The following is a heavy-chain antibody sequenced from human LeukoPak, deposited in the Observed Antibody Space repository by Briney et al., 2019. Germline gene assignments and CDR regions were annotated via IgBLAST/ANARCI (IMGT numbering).Heavy chain of an antibody. J-gene: IGHJ4*02. CDR3: ARATQNRIPFDY. Sequence: GGSLRLSCAASGFTVRSNYMSWVRQAPGRGLEWVSVIYGGGTTYYADSVKGRFTISRDNSNDTLYLHMNSLRAGDTAIYYCARATQNRIPFDYWGQGTLVTVSS. CDR2: IYGGGTT. V-gene: IGHV3-53*01. D-gene: IGHD2-21*01. CDR1: GFTVRSNY.